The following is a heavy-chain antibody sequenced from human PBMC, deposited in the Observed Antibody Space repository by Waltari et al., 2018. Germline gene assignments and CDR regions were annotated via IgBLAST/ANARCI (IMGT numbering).Heavy chain of an antibody. V-gene: IGHV4-38-2*01. D-gene: IGHD3-22*01. CDR2: IYHSGST. CDR1: GYSISSGYY. CDR3: ARVLYYYDSSGYYFDY. J-gene: IGHJ4*02. Sequence: QVQLQESGPGLVKPSETLSLTCAVSGYSISSGYYWGWIRQPPGKGLEWIGSIYHSGSTSYNPSLKSRVTISVDTSKNQFSLKLSSVTAADTAVYYCARVLYYYDSSGYYFDYWGQGTLVTVSS.